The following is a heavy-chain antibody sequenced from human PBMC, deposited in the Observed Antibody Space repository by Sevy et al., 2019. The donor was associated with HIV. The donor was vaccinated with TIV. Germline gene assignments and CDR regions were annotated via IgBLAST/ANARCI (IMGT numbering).Heavy chain of an antibody. V-gene: IGHV4-39*01. CDR2: MYSSGNT. CDR3: ARQGGIVDRAFDY. J-gene: IGHJ4*02. CDR1: GGSISSSSYD. Sequence: SETLSLTCTVSGGSISSSSYDWGWIRQPPGKGLEWIGSMYSSGNTYYNPSFKSRVTIFVDTSKNQISLKLTSVTAADTAVYYCARQGGIVDRAFDYWGEGTLVSVSS. D-gene: IGHD2-21*01.